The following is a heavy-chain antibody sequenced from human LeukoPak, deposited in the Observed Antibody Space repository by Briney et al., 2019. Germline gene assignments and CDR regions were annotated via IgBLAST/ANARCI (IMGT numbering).Heavy chain of an antibody. CDR1: GGTFSSYA. Sequence: ASVKVSCKASGGTFSSYAISWVRQAPGQGLEWMGGIIPIFGTANYAQKFQGRVTITADKSTSTAYMELSSLRSEDTAMYYCARIRDGYNDAYDIWGQGTVVTVPS. D-gene: IGHD5-24*01. J-gene: IGHJ3*02. V-gene: IGHV1-69*06. CDR3: ARIRDGYNDAYDI. CDR2: IIPIFGTA.